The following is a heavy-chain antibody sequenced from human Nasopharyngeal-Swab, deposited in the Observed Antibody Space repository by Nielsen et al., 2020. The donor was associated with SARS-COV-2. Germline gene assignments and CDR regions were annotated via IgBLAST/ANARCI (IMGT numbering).Heavy chain of an antibody. CDR3: ARVPGYSYGFGY. V-gene: IGHV3-48*03. CDR1: GFTFSSYE. J-gene: IGHJ4*02. CDR2: ISTGGRTI. D-gene: IGHD5-18*01. Sequence: GESLKISCAASGFTFSSYEMNWVRQAPGKGLEWVSYISTGGRTIYYADSVKGRFTISRDNAKNTLYLQMNSLRAEDTAVYYCARVPGYSYGFGYWGQGTLVTVSS.